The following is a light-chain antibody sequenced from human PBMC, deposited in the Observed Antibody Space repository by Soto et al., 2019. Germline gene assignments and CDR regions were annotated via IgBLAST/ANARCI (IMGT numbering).Light chain of an antibody. Sequence: EIVLTQSPGTLSLSPGERATLSCRASQTVSSSSLAWYQQKPGQAPRLLIFGASTRAAGFPDRFSGSGSGTDFTLTISRLEPEDLAVYYCQQYGTSHRTFGQGTKVDI. CDR3: QQYGTSHRT. CDR1: QTVSSSS. V-gene: IGKV3-20*01. CDR2: GAS. J-gene: IGKJ1*01.